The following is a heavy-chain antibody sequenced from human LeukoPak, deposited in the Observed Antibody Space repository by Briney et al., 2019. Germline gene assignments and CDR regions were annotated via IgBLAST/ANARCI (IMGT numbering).Heavy chain of an antibody. CDR1: RGSLCSGGYF. Sequence: PSETPSLTRTVSRGSLCSGGYFWSWIRQYPGKGLGWIGYISYSGSTYYNPILKSRVTISVDTSKNQFSLKLRSVTAADTAVYYCAREVEYYDSSGYSNYFDYWGQGTLVTVSS. D-gene: IGHD3-22*01. CDR3: AREVEYYDSSGYSNYFDY. V-gene: IGHV4-31*03. J-gene: IGHJ4*02. CDR2: ISYSGST.